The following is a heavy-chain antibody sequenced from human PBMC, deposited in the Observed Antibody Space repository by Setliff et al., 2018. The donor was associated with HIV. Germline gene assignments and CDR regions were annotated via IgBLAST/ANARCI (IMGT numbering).Heavy chain of an antibody. CDR3: AKVRWTANYYFDC. Sequence: PGGSLRLSCAASGFTFSSCWVTWVRQGPGKGLEWVANIKQDGSEKYYVDSVKGRFTISRDNGKNSLYLQMNSLRAEDTALYYCAKVRWTANYYFDCWGQGTLVTVSS. D-gene: IGHD1-7*01. V-gene: IGHV3-7*03. J-gene: IGHJ4*02. CDR2: IKQDGSEK. CDR1: GFTFSSCW.